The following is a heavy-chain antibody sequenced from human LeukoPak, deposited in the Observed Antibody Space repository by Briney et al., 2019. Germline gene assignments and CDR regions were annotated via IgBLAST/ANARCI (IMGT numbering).Heavy chain of an antibody. CDR1: GFTLSSYD. D-gene: IGHD3-10*02. CDR2: ISYDGSNK. CDR3: AELGITMIGGV. Sequence: GGSLRLSCAASGFTLSSYDMHWVRQAPGKGLEWVAVISYDGSNKYYADSVKGRFTISRDNSKNTLFLQMNSLRAEDTAVYYCAELGITMIGGVWGKGTTVTISS. J-gene: IGHJ6*04. V-gene: IGHV3-30*18.